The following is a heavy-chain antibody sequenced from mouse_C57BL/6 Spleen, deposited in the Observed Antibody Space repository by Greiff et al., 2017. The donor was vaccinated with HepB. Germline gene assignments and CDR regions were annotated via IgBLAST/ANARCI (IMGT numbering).Heavy chain of an antibody. CDR3: ARGGYYYGFDY. CDR1: GYTFTSYW. CDR2: IDPSDSYT. V-gene: IGHV1-69*01. D-gene: IGHD1-1*01. Sequence: QVQLQQPGAELVMPGASVKLSCKASGYTFTSYWMHWVKQRPGQGLEWIGEIDPSDSYTNYNQKFKGKSTLTVDKSSSTAYMQLSSLTSEDAAVYCCARGGYYYGFDYWGQGTTLTVSS. J-gene: IGHJ2*01.